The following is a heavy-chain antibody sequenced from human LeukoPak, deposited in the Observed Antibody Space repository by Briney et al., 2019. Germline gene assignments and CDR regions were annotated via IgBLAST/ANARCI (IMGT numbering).Heavy chain of an antibody. CDR2: INHSGST. Sequence: PSETLSLTCAVYGGSFSGYYWSWIRQPPGKGLEWIGEINHSGSTNYNPSLKSRVTISVDTSKNQFSLKLSSVTAADTAVYYCARWSVGATLEPVPFDYWGQGTLVTVSS. D-gene: IGHD1-26*01. CDR1: GGSFSGYY. J-gene: IGHJ4*02. CDR3: ARWSVGATLEPVPFDY. V-gene: IGHV4-34*01.